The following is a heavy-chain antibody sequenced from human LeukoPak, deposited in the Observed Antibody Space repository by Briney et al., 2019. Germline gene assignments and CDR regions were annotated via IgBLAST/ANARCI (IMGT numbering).Heavy chain of an antibody. CDR3: ARVATIESNWFDP. CDR2: IYTSGST. CDR1: GGSLSSYY. Sequence: SETLSLTCTVSGGSLSSYYWSWIRQPAGKGLEWIGRIYTSGSTNYNPPLKSRVTMSVDTSKNQFSLKLSSVTAADTAVYYCARVATIESNWFDPWGQGTLVTVSS. V-gene: IGHV4-4*07. D-gene: IGHD1-26*01. J-gene: IGHJ5*02.